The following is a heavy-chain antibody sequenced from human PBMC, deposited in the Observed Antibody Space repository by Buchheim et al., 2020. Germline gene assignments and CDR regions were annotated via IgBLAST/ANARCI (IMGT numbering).Heavy chain of an antibody. D-gene: IGHD2-8*01. V-gene: IGHV3-48*01. CDR2: ISSGSSTI. J-gene: IGHJ4*02. CDR1: GISFRSSD. CDR3: ASGDANFDH. Sequence: EVQVVESGGGLVQPGGSLRLSCAASGISFRSSDMNWVRQAPGKGLEWVSYISSGSSTIYYADSVKGRFTISRDNAKSSLYLQMNSLRVEDTAEYYCASGDANFDHWGQGTL.